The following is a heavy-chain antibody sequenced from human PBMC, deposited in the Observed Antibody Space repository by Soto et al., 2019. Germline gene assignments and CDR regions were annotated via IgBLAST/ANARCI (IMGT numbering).Heavy chain of an antibody. V-gene: IGHV6-1*01. D-gene: IGHD1-1*01. J-gene: IGHJ4*02. CDR3: ARGMERPLDY. CDR1: RDSPSSNSAA. Sequence: SQTLLITCAISRDSPSSNSAAWNCIRQSPSGGLGWLGRTYYRSKLYNDYAVSVKSRITINPDTSKNQFSLQLNSVTPEDTAVYYCARGMERPLDYWGQGTLVTVSS. CDR2: TYYRSKLYN.